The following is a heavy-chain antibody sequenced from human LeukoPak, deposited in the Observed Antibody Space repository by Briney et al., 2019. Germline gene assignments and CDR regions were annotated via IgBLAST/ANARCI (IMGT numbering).Heavy chain of an antibody. CDR1: GFTFSSYA. CDR3: ARGGYSARGAFDI. CDR2: IRSSDGRT. V-gene: IGHV3-23*01. J-gene: IGHJ3*02. D-gene: IGHD2-21*01. Sequence: PGGSLRLSCAASGFTFSSYAMNWVRQAPGKGLEWVSAIRSSDGRTYYADSVRGRFTISRDNSKNTLYLQMNSLRAEDTAVYYCARGGYSARGAFDIWGQGTMVTVSS.